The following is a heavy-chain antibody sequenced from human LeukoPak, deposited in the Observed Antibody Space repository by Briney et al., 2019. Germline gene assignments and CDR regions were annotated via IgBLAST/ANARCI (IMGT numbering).Heavy chain of an antibody. Sequence: MTSETLSLTCTVSGGSISSSSYYWGWIRQPPGKGLEWIGSIYYSGSTYYNPSLKSRVTISVDTSKNQFSLKLSSVTAADTAVYYCARLEMATIVRYWGQGTLVTVSS. V-gene: IGHV4-39*01. J-gene: IGHJ4*02. CDR3: ARLEMATIVRY. CDR1: GGSISSSSYY. D-gene: IGHD5-24*01. CDR2: IYYSGST.